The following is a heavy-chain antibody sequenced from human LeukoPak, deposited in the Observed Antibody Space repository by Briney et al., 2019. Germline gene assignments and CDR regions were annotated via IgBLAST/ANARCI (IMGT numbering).Heavy chain of an antibody. D-gene: IGHD3-10*01. CDR3: ARERYYGSGSYYREYFQH. CDR2: ISSSSSTI. CDR1: GFTFSSYS. Sequence: PGGSLRLSCAASGFTFSSYSMNWVRQAPGKGLEWVSYISSSSSTIYYADSEKGRFTISRDNAKNSLYLQMNSLRAEDTAVYYCARERYYGSGSYYREYFQHWGQGTLVTVSS. J-gene: IGHJ1*01. V-gene: IGHV3-48*01.